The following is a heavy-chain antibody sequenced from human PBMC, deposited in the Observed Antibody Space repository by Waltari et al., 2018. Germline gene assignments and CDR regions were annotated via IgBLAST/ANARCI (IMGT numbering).Heavy chain of an antibody. D-gene: IGHD3-16*02. Sequence: EVQLVESGGGLVQPGGSLRLACAACGFPLRYYWMAWVSQAPGNGLEWLANIHEDVSVRQHVDSVRGRFAISRDNAKNLLYLQLNSLRAEDTAMYYCARDIPAGNSYLDYWGQGTLVTVSS. CDR3: ARDIPAGNSYLDY. CDR2: IHEDVSVR. V-gene: IGHV3-7*01. CDR1: GFPLRYYW. J-gene: IGHJ4*02.